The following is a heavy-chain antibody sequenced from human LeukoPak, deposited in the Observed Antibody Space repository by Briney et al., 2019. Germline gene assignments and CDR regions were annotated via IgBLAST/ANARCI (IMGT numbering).Heavy chain of an antibody. J-gene: IGHJ5*02. CDR2: IIPIFGTA. Sequence: GASVEVSCKASGGTFSSYAISWVRQAPGQGLEWMGGIIPIFGTANYAQKFQGRVTITADKSTSTAYMELSSLRSEDTAVYYCARGPLYSSSSLNWFDPWGQGTLVTVSS. CDR1: GGTFSSYA. CDR3: ARGPLYSSSSLNWFDP. D-gene: IGHD6-6*01. V-gene: IGHV1-69*06.